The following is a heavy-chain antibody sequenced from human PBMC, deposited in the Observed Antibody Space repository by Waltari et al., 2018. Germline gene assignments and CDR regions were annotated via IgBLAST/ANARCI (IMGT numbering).Heavy chain of an antibody. Sequence: QVQLQESGPGLVKPSETLSLTCAVSGYSISSGYYWGWIRQPPGKGLEWIGSIYHSGSTYYNPSLKSRVTISVDTSKNQFSLKLSSVTAADTAVYYCARCYGDYVDYYYYYGMDVWGQGTTVTVSS. J-gene: IGHJ6*02. CDR1: GYSISSGYY. D-gene: IGHD4-17*01. CDR3: ARCYGDYVDYYYYYGMDV. V-gene: IGHV4-38-2*01. CDR2: IYHSGST.